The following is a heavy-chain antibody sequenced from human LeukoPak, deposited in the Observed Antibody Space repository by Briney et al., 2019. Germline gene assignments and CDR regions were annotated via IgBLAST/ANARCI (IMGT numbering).Heavy chain of an antibody. J-gene: IGHJ4*02. V-gene: IGHV1-2*02. CDR3: ARDLTPRSSLAY. D-gene: IGHD6-6*01. CDR2: INPNSGGT. CDR1: GYTFTGYY. Sequence: ASVKVSCKASGYTFTGYYMHWVRQAPGQGLEWMGWINPNSGGTNYAQKFQGRVTMTRDTSISTAYMELSRPRSDDTAVYYCARDLTPRSSLAYWGQGTLVTVSS.